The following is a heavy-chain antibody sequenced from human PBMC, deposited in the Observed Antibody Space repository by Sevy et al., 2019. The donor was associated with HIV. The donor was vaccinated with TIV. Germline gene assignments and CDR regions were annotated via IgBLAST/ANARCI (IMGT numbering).Heavy chain of an antibody. CDR1: GFTFNTHV. J-gene: IGHJ3*01. CDR2: ISATGSST. V-gene: IGHV3-23*01. D-gene: IGHD3-22*01. Sequence: GGSLRLSCAASGFTFNTHVMNWVRQAPGKGLEWVSVISATGSSTYYANSVKGRFTISRDNSKNTLYLQMNSLTADDTAVYYCAKALNPALESMIEVIFRTLKGFDVWGQGTMVTVSS. CDR3: AKALNPALESMIEVIFRTLKGFDV.